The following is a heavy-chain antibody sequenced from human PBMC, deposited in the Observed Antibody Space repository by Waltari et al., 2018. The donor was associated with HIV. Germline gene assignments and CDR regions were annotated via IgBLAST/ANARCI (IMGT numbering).Heavy chain of an antibody. CDR3: ARAQRGYSYGYSFYYLDY. CDR2: VYRGGST. D-gene: IGHD5-18*01. V-gene: IGHV3-53*02. CDR1: GFNVSSNY. Sequence: EVQLVETGGGLIQPGGSLRLSCAASGFNVSSNYMSWVRQAPGKGLEWVSLVYRGGSTYYEDSVKGRFTISRDNSKNTLYLQMNSLRAEDTAVYYCARAQRGYSYGYSFYYLDYWGQGTLVTVSS. J-gene: IGHJ4*02.